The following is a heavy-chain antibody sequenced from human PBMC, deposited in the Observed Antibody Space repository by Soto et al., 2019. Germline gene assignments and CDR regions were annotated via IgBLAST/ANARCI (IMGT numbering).Heavy chain of an antibody. CDR2: INAGYGNT. CDR3: ARDTGDGTFDF. D-gene: IGHD7-27*01. CDR1: GYTFSSYA. V-gene: IGHV1-3*01. Sequence: QVQLEQSGAEVKQPGASVKVSCKASGYTFSSYAMHWVRQAPGQRLEWMGWINAGYGNTKSSQKFQDRVTISRDTSASTAYMELTSLRSEDTAVYYCARDTGDGTFDFWGQGTLVTVSS. J-gene: IGHJ4*02.